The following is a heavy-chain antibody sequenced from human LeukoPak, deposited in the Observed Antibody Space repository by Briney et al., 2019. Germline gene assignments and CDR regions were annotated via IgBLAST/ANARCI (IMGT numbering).Heavy chain of an antibody. Sequence: ASVTVSCTASGYTFTSYYMHWVRQAAGKGLEWMGIINPSGGSTSYAQKFQGRVTMTRDTPTSTVHMELSSLRSEDTAVYYCARERAAGIPGDYWGQGTLVTVSS. CDR3: ARERAAGIPGDY. CDR1: GYTFTSYY. CDR2: INPSGGST. V-gene: IGHV1-46*01. D-gene: IGHD2-15*01. J-gene: IGHJ4*02.